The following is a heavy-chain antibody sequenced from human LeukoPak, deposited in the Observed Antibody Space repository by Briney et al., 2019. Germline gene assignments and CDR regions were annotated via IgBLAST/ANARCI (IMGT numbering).Heavy chain of an antibody. CDR3: ARGYYYDSSGYYIDYYYGMDV. CDR2: ICYDGSNK. J-gene: IGHJ6*02. D-gene: IGHD3-22*01. V-gene: IGHV3-33*08. CDR1: GFTFSSYT. Sequence: GGSLRLSCAASGFTFSSYTMNWVRQAPGKGLEWVAVICYDGSNKYYADSVKGRFTISRDNSKNTLYLQMNSLRAEDTAVYYCARGYYYDSSGYYIDYYYGMDVWGQGTTVTVSS.